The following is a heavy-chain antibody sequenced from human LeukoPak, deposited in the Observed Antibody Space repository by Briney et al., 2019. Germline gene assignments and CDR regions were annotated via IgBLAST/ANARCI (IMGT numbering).Heavy chain of an antibody. CDR1: GCHFATSW. Sequence: GTALQISCKGSGCHFATSWIGLVRQMPGTGLEWMGLIYPGGYDTRYSPSLQAQVHMSADKSISTAYLQWSSLKASDTAMYYCARRSSGNYHFDYWGQGTVVTVSS. CDR3: ARRSSGNYHFDY. D-gene: IGHD3-22*01. J-gene: IGHJ4*02. V-gene: IGHV5-51*01. CDR2: IYPGGYDT.